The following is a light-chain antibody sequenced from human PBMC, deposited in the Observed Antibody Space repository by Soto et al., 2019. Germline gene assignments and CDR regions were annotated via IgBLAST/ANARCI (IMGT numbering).Light chain of an antibody. CDR3: CSYAGDSTYV. J-gene: IGLJ1*01. V-gene: IGLV2-23*02. CDR1: SSDVGSYNL. Sequence: LTQPASVSGSPGQSITISCTGTSSDVGSYNLVSWYQQHPGKAPKLMIYEVSKRPSGVSNRFSASKSGNTASLAISGLQAEDEADYYCCSYAGDSTYVFGSGTKVTV. CDR2: EVS.